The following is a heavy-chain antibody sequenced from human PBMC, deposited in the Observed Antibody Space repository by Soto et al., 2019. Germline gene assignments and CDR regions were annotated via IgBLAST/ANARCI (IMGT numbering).Heavy chain of an antibody. CDR3: AKDRSLGYCSGGSCYSALDY. J-gene: IGHJ4*02. CDR2: ISYDGSNK. Sequence: GGSLRLSCAASGFTFSSYGMHWVRQAPGKGLEWVAVISYDGSNKYYADSVKGRFTISRDNSKNTPYLQMNSLRAEDTAVYYCAKDRSLGYCSGGSCYSALDYRGQGTLVPVSS. D-gene: IGHD2-15*01. V-gene: IGHV3-30*18. CDR1: GFTFSSYG.